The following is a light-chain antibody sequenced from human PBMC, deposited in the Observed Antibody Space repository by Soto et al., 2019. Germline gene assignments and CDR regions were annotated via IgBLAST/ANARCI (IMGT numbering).Light chain of an antibody. CDR1: QTISSTY. J-gene: IGKJ1*01. CDR3: QQDWT. CDR2: GAS. Sequence: EIVLTQSPGTLSLSPGERATLSCRASQTISSTYLAWYQQRPGQAPRLLIYGASNRATGIPDRFSGSGSGTDFTLTISRLEPEDFAVYHCQQDWTFGQGTKVDIK. V-gene: IGKV3-20*01.